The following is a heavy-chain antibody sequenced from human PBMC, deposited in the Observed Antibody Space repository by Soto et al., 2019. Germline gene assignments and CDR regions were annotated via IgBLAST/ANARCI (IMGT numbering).Heavy chain of an antibody. CDR2: ISYDGSNK. Sequence: QVQLVVSGGGVVQPGRSLRISCAASGFTFSSYAMHWVRQAPGKGLEWVAVISYDGSNKNYADSVKGRFTISRDNSKNTLYLQMNSLSAEDTAVYYCARDPDNWNDGDAFDIWGQGTMVTVSS. J-gene: IGHJ3*02. CDR1: GFTFSSYA. D-gene: IGHD1-20*01. V-gene: IGHV3-30-3*01. CDR3: ARDPDNWNDGDAFDI.